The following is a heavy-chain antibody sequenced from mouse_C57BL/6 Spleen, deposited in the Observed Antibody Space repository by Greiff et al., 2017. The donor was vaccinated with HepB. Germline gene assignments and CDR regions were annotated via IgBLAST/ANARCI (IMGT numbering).Heavy chain of an antibody. CDR3: ARGGTFDY. V-gene: IGHV1-59*01. D-gene: IGHD2-14*01. CDR1: GYTFTSYW. Sequence: VQLKQSGAELVRPGTSVKLSCKASGYTFTSYWMHWVKQRPGQGLEWIGVIDPSDSYTNYNQKFKGKATLTVDTSSSTAYMQLSSLTSEDSAVYYCARGGTFDYWGQGTTLTVSS. CDR2: IDPSDSYT. J-gene: IGHJ2*01.